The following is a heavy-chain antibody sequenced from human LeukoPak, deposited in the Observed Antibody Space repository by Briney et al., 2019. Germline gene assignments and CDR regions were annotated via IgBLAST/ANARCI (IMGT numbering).Heavy chain of an antibody. Sequence: PGGSLRLSCAASGFTFSSYAMHWVRQAPGKGLEYVSAISSNGGSTYYANSVKGRFTISRDNSKNTLYLQMGSLRADDTAVYYCAKDLGQGSSCHLDYWGQGILVTVSS. V-gene: IGHV3-64*01. CDR3: AKDLGQGSSCHLDY. J-gene: IGHJ4*02. CDR1: GFTFSSYA. CDR2: ISSNGGST. D-gene: IGHD6-13*01.